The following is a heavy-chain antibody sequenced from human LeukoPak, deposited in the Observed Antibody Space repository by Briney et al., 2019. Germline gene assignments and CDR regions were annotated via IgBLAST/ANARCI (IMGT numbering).Heavy chain of an antibody. CDR3: AKDATPFNSIWDYFDS. J-gene: IGHJ4*02. CDR1: GFTFSNFA. Sequence: GGSLRLSCTASGFTFSNFAMSWVRQAPGKGLEWVSGIGGGDDIHYADSVKGRFTGSRDDSKNTLYLQMSSLRIEDTAVYYCAKDATPFNSIWDYFDSWGQGTLVTVSA. D-gene: IGHD7-27*01. V-gene: IGHV3-23*01. CDR2: IGGGDDI.